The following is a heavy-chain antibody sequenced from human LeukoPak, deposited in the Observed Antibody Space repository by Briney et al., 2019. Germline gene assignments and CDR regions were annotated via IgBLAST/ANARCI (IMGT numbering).Heavy chain of an antibody. CDR3: AREANCSGGSCYFWFDP. V-gene: IGHV1-2*02. J-gene: IGHJ5*02. CDR1: AYTFADYF. CDR2: INPNSGGT. D-gene: IGHD2-15*01. Sequence: ASVKVSCKASAYTFADYFIHWVRQAPGQGLEWMGWINPNSGGTNYAQKFQGRVTMTRDTSISTAYMELSRLRSDDTAVYYCAREANCSGGSCYFWFDPWGQGTLVTVSS.